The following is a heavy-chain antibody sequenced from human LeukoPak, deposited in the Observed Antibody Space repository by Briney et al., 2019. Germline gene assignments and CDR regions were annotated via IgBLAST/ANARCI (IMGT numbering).Heavy chain of an antibody. V-gene: IGHV4-59*12. D-gene: IGHD2-2*01. Sequence: WETLSLTCTVSGGSISNYYSTWIRQSPGKGLEWIGYIYKNGGTNYNPSLKSRVTISVDTSKNQFSLKLSSVTAADTAVYYCVRLGVVGIDQNWFDPWGRGTLVTVSS. CDR1: GGSISNYY. CDR2: IYKNGGT. J-gene: IGHJ5*02. CDR3: VRLGVVGIDQNWFDP.